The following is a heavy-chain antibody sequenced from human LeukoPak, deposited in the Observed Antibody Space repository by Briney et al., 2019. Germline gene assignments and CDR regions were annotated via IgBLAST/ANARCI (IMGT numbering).Heavy chain of an antibody. CDR3: ARDQEGFDY. CDR2: INPSGGST. Sequence: ASVKVSCKASGYTFTSYYMHWVRQAPGQGLEWMGIINPSGGSTSYAQKFQGRVTVTRDTSTNTVHMELSGLRSEDTAVYYCARDQEGFDYWGQGTLVTVSS. CDR1: GYTFTSYY. V-gene: IGHV1-46*01. J-gene: IGHJ4*02.